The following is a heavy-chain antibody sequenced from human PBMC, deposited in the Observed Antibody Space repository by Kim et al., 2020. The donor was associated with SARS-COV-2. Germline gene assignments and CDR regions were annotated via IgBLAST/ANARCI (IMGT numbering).Heavy chain of an antibody. CDR3: ARHVIAARYYYDSGTYKTGIDA. D-gene: IGHD3-10*01. Sequence: GESLKISCKGSGYNFDRQWIAWVRQMPGKGLEWMGIIYPGDSDTKYSPSFQGQVTITADKSISTAYLQWSSLRASDIAIYYCARHVIAARYYYDSGTYKTGIDAWGHGTTVTVSS. CDR2: IYPGDSDT. V-gene: IGHV5-51*01. CDR1: GYNFDRQW. J-gene: IGHJ6*02.